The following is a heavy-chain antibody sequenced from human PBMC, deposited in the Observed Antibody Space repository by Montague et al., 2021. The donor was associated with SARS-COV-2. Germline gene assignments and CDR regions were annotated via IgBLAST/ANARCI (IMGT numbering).Heavy chain of an antibody. CDR2: IYYSGST. J-gene: IGHJ6*03. CDR3: ARRTSRDYDMDV. D-gene: IGHD3-16*01. V-gene: IGHV4-39*01. Sequence: SETLSLTCTVSGGSISSSSHYWGWIRQPPGKGLEWIGSIYYSGSTYYNPSLKSRVTISVDTSTNQFSLKLSSVTAADTAVYYCARRTSRDYDMDVWGKGTTVTVSS. CDR1: GGSISSSSHY.